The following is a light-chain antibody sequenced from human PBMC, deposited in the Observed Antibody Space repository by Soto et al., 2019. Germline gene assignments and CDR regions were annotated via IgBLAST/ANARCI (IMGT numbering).Light chain of an antibody. CDR3: QQSHIWYT. J-gene: IGKJ2*01. V-gene: IGKV3-15*01. CDR1: QSVDKH. CDR2: GAS. Sequence: EIVLPQSPATLSVSPGERATLSCRASQSVDKHLHWYQQKLGQAPRLLIYGASTRATGLPARCSGSGSRTEFTLTIDSLQSADFAVYYCQQSHIWYTFGQGTEVEI.